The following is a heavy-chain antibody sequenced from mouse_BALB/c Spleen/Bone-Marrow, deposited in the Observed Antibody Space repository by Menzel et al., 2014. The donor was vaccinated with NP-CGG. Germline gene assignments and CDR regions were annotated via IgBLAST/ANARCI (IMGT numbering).Heavy chain of an antibody. Sequence: EVQLVESGGGLVKPGGYLKLSCAASGFTFSSYAMSWVRQTPAKRLEWVASISSGGSTYYPDSVKGRFTISRDNARNILYLQMSSLRSEDTAMYYCARWYYGSGFAYWGQGTLVTASA. CDR3: ARWYYGSGFAY. CDR1: GFTFSSYA. D-gene: IGHD1-1*01. J-gene: IGHJ3*01. CDR2: ISSGGST. V-gene: IGHV5-6-5*01.